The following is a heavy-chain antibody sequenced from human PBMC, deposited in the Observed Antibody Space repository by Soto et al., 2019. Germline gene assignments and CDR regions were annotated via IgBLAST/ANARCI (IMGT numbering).Heavy chain of an antibody. D-gene: IGHD3-16*01. Sequence: RQPPGKGLEWIGEINHSGTTNYNPSLKSRVTISVDKSKNQFSLKLTSVTAADTALYYCARDWDYYGMDVWGQGTTVTVSS. CDR3: ARDWDYYGMDV. CDR2: INHSGTT. V-gene: IGHV4-4*02. J-gene: IGHJ6*02.